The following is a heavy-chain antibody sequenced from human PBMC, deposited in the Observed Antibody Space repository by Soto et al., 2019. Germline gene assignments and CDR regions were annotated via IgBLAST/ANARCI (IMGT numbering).Heavy chain of an antibody. CDR1: SECISSGDYY. D-gene: IGHD3-10*01. Sequence: SETLSLTCTVWSECISSGDYYWCWIRQPPGKGLEWIGYIYYSGSTYYNPSLKSRVTISVDTSKNQFSLKLSSVTAADTAVYYCARGGWFGELLNYYYYGMDVWGQGTTVTVSS. V-gene: IGHV4-30-4*01. CDR3: ARGGWFGELLNYYYYGMDV. CDR2: IYYSGST. J-gene: IGHJ6*02.